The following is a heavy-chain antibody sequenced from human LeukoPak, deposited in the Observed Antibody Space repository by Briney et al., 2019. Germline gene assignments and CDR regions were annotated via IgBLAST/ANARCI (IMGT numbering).Heavy chain of an antibody. CDR3: AGGFGFDY. Sequence: PGGSLRLSCAASGFSFSTYWMHWVRQTPGKGLVWVSRINSDGSRTNYADSVKGRFTISRDNAKNTLYLQMNSLRAEDTAVYYCAGGFGFDYWGQGTLVTVSS. D-gene: IGHD3-16*01. J-gene: IGHJ4*02. CDR1: GFSFSTYW. V-gene: IGHV3-74*01. CDR2: INSDGSRT.